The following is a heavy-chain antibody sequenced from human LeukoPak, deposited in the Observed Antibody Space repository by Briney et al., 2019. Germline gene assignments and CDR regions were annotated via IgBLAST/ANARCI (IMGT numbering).Heavy chain of an antibody. CDR1: GYTFTGYY. V-gene: IGHV1-2*02. D-gene: IGHD6-19*01. Sequence: ASVKVSCKASGYTFTGYYLHWVRQAPGQGLEWMGWINPNGGGTNYAQKFQGRVTMTRETSITTAYMELSCLRSDDTAVYYCARGGYSGGWGFGSWGQGTLVTVPS. CDR2: INPNGGGT. CDR3: ARGGYSGGWGFGS. J-gene: IGHJ4*02.